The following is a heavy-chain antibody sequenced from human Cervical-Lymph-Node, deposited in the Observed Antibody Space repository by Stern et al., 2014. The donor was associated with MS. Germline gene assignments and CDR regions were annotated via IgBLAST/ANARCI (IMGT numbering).Heavy chain of an antibody. V-gene: IGHV1-69*01. Sequence: QVQLGQSGAEVKKPGSSVKVSCKASGGTLKNYGISWVLQAPGQGLEWMGGIIPILGSGDYAQDFQGRVTITADEVTSTVYMELSSLTSEDTAVYYCARQYRPYFYGFGVWGHGTTVTVSS. CDR3: ARQYRPYFYGFGV. CDR2: IIPILGSG. J-gene: IGHJ6*02. D-gene: IGHD2/OR15-2a*01. CDR1: GGTLKNYG.